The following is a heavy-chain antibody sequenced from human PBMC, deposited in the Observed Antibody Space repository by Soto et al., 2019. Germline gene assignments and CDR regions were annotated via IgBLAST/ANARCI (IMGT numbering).Heavy chain of an antibody. J-gene: IGHJ6*03. D-gene: IGHD3-10*01. CDR2: ISAYNGDT. CDR3: ARMVRGSNIDYYHYMDV. CDR1: GYTFTSHG. Sequence: QVQLVQSGGEVRKPGASVKVSCKASGYTFTSHGISWVRQAPGQGLEWMGWISAYNGDTNYAQKLQGRVTVTTDRSTSAAYMELRRLSSDATAVHYCARMVRGSNIDYYHYMDVWGKGPTVTVSS. V-gene: IGHV1-18*01.